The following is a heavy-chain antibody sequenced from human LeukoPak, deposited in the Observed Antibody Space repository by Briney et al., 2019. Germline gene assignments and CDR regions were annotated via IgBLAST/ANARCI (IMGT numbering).Heavy chain of an antibody. CDR1: DASISSGAYY. CDR3: ARDTGGRGRLDGFDI. CDR2: IHASDIT. Sequence: SETLSLTCTVSDASISSGAYYWNWIRQTAGKGLEWIGRIHASDITNYNPSLKSRVTISQDKSKNQFSLKLNSMTAADTAVYYCARDTGGRGRLDGFDIWGQGTMVTVSS. D-gene: IGHD3-10*01. J-gene: IGHJ3*02. V-gene: IGHV4-61*02.